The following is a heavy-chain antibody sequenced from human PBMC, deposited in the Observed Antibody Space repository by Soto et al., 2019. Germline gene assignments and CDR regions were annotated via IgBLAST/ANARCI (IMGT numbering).Heavy chain of an antibody. V-gene: IGHV3-23*01. CDR1: GFTFGSYA. CDR2: ISGSGGST. CDR3: ANGCSGGSCYRWTYYFDY. D-gene: IGHD2-15*01. Sequence: GGSLRLSCAASGFTFGSYAMSWVRQAPGKGLEWVSAISGSGGSTYYADSVKGRFTIPRDNSKNTRYLQMNSLRAEDTAVYYFANGCSGGSCYRWTYYFDYWGQGTLVTVSS. J-gene: IGHJ4*02.